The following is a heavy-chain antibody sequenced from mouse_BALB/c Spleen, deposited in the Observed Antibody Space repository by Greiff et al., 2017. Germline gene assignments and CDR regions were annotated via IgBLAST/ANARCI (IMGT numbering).Heavy chain of an antibody. Sequence: QVQLQQSGAELARPGASVKMSCKASGYTFTSYTMHWVNQRPGQGLEWIGYINPSSGYTNYNQKFKDKATLTADKSSSTAYMQLSSLTSEDSAVYYCARSPTATRGVYAMDYWGQGTSVTVSS. J-gene: IGHJ4*01. D-gene: IGHD1-2*01. CDR1: GYTFTSYT. V-gene: IGHV1-4*01. CDR2: INPSSGYT. CDR3: ARSPTATRGVYAMDY.